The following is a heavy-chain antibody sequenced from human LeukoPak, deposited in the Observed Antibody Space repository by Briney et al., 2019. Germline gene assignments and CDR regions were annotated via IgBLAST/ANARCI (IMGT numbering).Heavy chain of an antibody. CDR3: ARDLQWLVGGGFDY. CDR2: ISAYNGNT. D-gene: IGHD6-19*01. Sequence: GASVKVSCKASGYTFTSYGISWVRQAPGQGLKWMGWISAYNGNTNYAQKLQGRVTMTTDTSTSTAYMELRSLRSDDTAVYYCARDLQWLVGGGFDYWGQGTLVTVSS. V-gene: IGHV1-18*01. J-gene: IGHJ4*02. CDR1: GYTFTSYG.